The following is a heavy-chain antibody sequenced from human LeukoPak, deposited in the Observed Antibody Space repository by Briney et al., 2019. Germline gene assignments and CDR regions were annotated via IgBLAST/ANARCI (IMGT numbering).Heavy chain of an antibody. J-gene: IGHJ5*02. CDR3: ARDHKRYYDFWSGYYTGWFDP. V-gene: IGHV4-34*01. Sequence: SETLSLTCAVYGGSFSGYYWSWTRQPPGKGLEWIGEINHSGSTNYNPSLKSRVTISVDTSKNQFSLKLSSVTAADTAVYYCARDHKRYYDFWSGYYTGWFDPWGQGTLVTVSS. CDR2: INHSGST. D-gene: IGHD3-3*01. CDR1: GGSFSGYY.